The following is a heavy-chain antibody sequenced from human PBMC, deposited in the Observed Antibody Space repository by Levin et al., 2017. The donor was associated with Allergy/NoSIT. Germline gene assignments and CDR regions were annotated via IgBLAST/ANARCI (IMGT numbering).Heavy chain of an antibody. CDR3: AKDSLWSGTHGMDV. D-gene: IGHD3-3*01. J-gene: IGHJ6*02. CDR1: XXXFDYCT. V-gene: IGHV3-9*01. Sequence: PGGSLRLSCAXXXXXFDYCTMHVIRQAPWKGLEWVSGISWNSGSIGYADSVKGRFTISRDNAKNSLYLQMNSLRAEDTALYYCAKDSLWSGTHGMDVWGQGTTVTVSS. CDR2: ISWNSGSI.